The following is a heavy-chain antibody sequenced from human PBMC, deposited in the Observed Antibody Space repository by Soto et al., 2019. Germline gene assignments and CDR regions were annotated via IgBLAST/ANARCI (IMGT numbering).Heavy chain of an antibody. D-gene: IGHD3-10*01. CDR2: IAPYNSNQ. Sequence: HLVQSRPEVKKPGASVTVPSKTSGDTFTNFGLSWVRQAPGQGLEWMGWIAPYNSNQNYAQKFQGRLPLPTDAPPSTGYMGLKGLEYDDTAVYCCGWVLRGVVNWFDAWGQGTLVTVS. J-gene: IGHJ5*02. CDR3: GWVLRGVVNWFDA. CDR1: GDTFTNFG. V-gene: IGHV1-18*01.